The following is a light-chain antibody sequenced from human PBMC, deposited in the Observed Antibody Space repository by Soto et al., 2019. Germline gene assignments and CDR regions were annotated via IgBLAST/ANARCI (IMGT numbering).Light chain of an antibody. CDR2: DVS. CDR1: QTVSSW. CDR3: QQYYSYSRT. J-gene: IGKJ1*01. V-gene: IGKV1-5*01. Sequence: DIQMTQSPSTLSASVGDRVTITCRASQTVSSWLAWYQQKPGKAPKLLIYDVSSLESGVPSRFSGSGSGTEFTLTLSSLQPDDFATDYCQQYYSYSRTFGQGTKVVVK.